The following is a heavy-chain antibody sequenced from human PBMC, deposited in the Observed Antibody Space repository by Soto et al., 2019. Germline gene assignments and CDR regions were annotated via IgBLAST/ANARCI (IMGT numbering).Heavy chain of an antibody. D-gene: IGHD5-12*01. CDR3: ARGRGYSGYEYYFDY. J-gene: IGHJ4*02. CDR1: GGTISSGGYY. V-gene: IGHV4-31*03. Sequence: PSETLSLTCTVSGGTISSGGYYWGWIRQHPGKGLEWIGYLYYSGSTYYNPSLKSRVTISVDTSKNQFSLKLSSVTAADTAVYYCARGRGYSGYEYYFDYWGQGTLVTVSS. CDR2: LYYSGST.